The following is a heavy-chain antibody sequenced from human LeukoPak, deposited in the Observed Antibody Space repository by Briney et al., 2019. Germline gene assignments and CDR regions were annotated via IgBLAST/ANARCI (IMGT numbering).Heavy chain of an antibody. V-gene: IGHV4-31*03. J-gene: IGHJ6*02. CDR2: IYCSGST. CDR3: ARLVRYSYGENYYYYYGMDV. CDR1: GGSISSGGYY. Sequence: PSETLSLTCTVSGGSISSGGYYWSWIRQHPGKGLEWIGYIYCSGSTYYNPSLKSRVIISVDTSKNQFSLKLSSVTAADTAVYYCARLVRYSYGENYYYYYGMDVWGQGTTVTVSS. D-gene: IGHD5-18*01.